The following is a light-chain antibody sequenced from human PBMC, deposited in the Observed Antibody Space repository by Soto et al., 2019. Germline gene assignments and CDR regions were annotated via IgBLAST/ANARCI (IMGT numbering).Light chain of an antibody. J-gene: IGLJ2*01. Sequence: QSVLTQPPSVSAALGQRVTISCSGSSSNIGNKYVSWYQQLPGTAPKLLIYENNKRPSGIPDRFSGSKSGTSATLDITGLQTGDEADYYCGTWDSSLNGGVFGGGTKVTVL. CDR2: ENN. CDR1: SSNIGNKY. CDR3: GTWDSSLNGGV. V-gene: IGLV1-51*02.